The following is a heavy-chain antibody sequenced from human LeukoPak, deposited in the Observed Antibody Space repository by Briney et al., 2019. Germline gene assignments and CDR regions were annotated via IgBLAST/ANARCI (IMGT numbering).Heavy chain of an antibody. CDR3: ARHPRVYYYYMDV. J-gene: IGHJ6*03. V-gene: IGHV4-38-2*01. CDR2: IYHSGRT. Sequence: SETVSLTCAVCGYSISSGYYWGWIRQPPGKGLEWIGSIYHSGRTYYNPSLKSRVTISVDTSKKQFCLKLSSVTAAETAVYDCARHPRVYYYYMDVWGKGTTVTVSS. CDR1: GYSISSGYY.